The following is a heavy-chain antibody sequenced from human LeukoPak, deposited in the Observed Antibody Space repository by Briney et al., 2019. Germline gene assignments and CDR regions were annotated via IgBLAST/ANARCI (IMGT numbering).Heavy chain of an antibody. CDR2: INHNGSEK. D-gene: IGHD3-3*01. Sequence: GGSLRLSCAASGFTFSSYWLSWVRQAPGKGLEWVANINHNGSEKYYVDSVKGRFTISRDNAKISLFLQMNSLRAEDTAVYYCARDLRSVSRYDVFDIWGLGTMVTVSS. CDR3: ARDLRSVSRYDVFDI. J-gene: IGHJ3*02. CDR1: GFTFSSYW. V-gene: IGHV3-7*03.